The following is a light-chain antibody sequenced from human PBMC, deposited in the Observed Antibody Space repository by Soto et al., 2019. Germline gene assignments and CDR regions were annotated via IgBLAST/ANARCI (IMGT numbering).Light chain of an antibody. Sequence: IVLTQSPATLSVSPGERATLSCRASQSVSSNLAWHQQRPGQAPRLLIYGASTRATGVPARFSGGGSGTEFTLTITSLQSEDFAVYYCQQYSTSPRTFGQGTRLEIK. J-gene: IGKJ2*01. CDR1: QSVSSN. V-gene: IGKV3D-15*01. CDR3: QQYSTSPRT. CDR2: GAS.